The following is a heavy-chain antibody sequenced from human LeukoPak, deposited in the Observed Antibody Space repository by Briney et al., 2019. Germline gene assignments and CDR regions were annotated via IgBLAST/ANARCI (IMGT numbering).Heavy chain of an antibody. Sequence: GGSLRLSCAASGFSSSNTWMTWVRLGPGKGLEWVGRISPKTDGGTTDYAAPVKGRFTISRDDSKNTLYLQMNSLKTEDTAVYYCIKSSGDWHWGQGTLVTVSS. D-gene: IGHD2-21*02. CDR3: IKSSGDWH. CDR2: ISPKTDGGTT. V-gene: IGHV3-15*01. J-gene: IGHJ4*02. CDR1: GFSSSNTW.